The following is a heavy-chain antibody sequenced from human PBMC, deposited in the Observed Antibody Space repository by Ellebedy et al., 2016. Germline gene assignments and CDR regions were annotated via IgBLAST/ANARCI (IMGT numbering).Heavy chain of an antibody. J-gene: IGHJ4*02. CDR1: GGSMSSHY. CDR2: IHNSGTT. Sequence: SETLSLTCTVSGGSMSSHYWSWIRQPPGKGLEYIAYIHNSGTTNYNPSLKSRVTISVDTSKNQFSLKLSSVHAADTAVYYCARGGYSGYEPLDYWGQGTLVTVSS. V-gene: IGHV4-59*11. D-gene: IGHD5-12*01. CDR3: ARGGYSGYEPLDY.